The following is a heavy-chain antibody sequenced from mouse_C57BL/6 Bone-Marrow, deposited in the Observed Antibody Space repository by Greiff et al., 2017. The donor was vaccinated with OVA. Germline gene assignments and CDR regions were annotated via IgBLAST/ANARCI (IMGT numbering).Heavy chain of an antibody. CDR2: IYPRDGST. V-gene: IGHV1-85*01. CDR1: GYTFTSYD. CDR3: AREGEIYYYGSSPLDY. D-gene: IGHD1-1*01. J-gene: IGHJ2*01. Sequence: QVQLKQSGPELVKPGASVKLSCKASGYTFTSYDINWVKQRPGQGLEWIGWIYPRDGSTKYNEKFKGKATLTVDTSSSTAYMELHSLTSEDSAVYFCAREGEIYYYGSSPLDYWGQGTTLTVSS.